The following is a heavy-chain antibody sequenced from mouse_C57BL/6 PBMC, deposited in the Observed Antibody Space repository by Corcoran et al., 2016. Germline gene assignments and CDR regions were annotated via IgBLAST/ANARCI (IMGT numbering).Heavy chain of an antibody. V-gene: IGHV1-9*01. J-gene: IGHJ3*01. Sequence: QVQLQQSGAELMKPGASVKLSCKATGYTFTGYWIEWVKQRPGHGLEWIGVILPGSGSTNYNEKFKGKATLTADTSSNTAYMQLSSLTTEDSAIYYCARGWDGGFAYWGQGTLVTVSA. CDR3: ARGWDGGFAY. CDR2: ILPGSGST. CDR1: GYTFTGYW. D-gene: IGHD4-1*01.